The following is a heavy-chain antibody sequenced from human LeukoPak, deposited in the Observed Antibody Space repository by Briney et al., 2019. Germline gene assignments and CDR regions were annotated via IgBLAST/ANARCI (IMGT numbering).Heavy chain of an antibody. CDR2: ISSSSYI. Sequence: PGGSLRLSCAASGFTFSSYSMNWVRQAPGKGLEWVSSISSSSYIYYADSVKGRFTISRDNAKNSLYLQMNSLRAEDTAVYYCARDRVGATDYFDYWGQGTLVTVSS. CDR3: ARDRVGATDYFDY. D-gene: IGHD1-26*01. V-gene: IGHV3-21*01. CDR1: GFTFSSYS. J-gene: IGHJ4*02.